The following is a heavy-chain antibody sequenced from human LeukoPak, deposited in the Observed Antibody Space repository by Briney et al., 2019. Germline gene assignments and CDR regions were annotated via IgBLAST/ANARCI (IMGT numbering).Heavy chain of an antibody. V-gene: IGHV3-23*01. J-gene: IGHJ4*02. CDR2: ISGSGGST. D-gene: IGHD5-18*01. Sequence: PGGSLRLSCAASGFTFSHYGMHWVRQAPGKGLEWVSAISGSGGSTYYADSVKGRFTISRDNAKNTLYLQMNSLRAEDTAVYYCGRDNSYGIDHWGQGTLVTVSS. CDR1: GFTFSHYG. CDR3: GRDNSYGIDH.